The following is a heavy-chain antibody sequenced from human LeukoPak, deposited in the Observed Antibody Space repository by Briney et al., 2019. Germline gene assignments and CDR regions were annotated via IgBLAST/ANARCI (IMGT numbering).Heavy chain of an antibody. V-gene: IGHV3-23*01. D-gene: IGHD3-16*01. CDR3: AKEERFGEGNDAFDI. J-gene: IGHJ3*02. Sequence: HPGGSLRLSCAASGFTVSSNYMSWVRQAPGKGLEWVSAISGSGGSTYYADSVKGRFTISRDNSKNTLYLQMNSLRAEDTAVYYCAKEERFGEGNDAFDIWGQGTMVTVSS. CDR1: GFTVSSNY. CDR2: ISGSGGST.